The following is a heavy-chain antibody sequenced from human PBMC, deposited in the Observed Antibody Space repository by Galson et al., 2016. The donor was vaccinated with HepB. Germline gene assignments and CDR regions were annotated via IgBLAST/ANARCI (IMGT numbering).Heavy chain of an antibody. CDR2: ISGSDGRT. V-gene: IGHV3-23*01. CDR1: GISVSSYV. D-gene: IGHD4-17*01. J-gene: IGHJ4*02. CDR3: ARAAGDYGNDGFPNFDY. Sequence: SLRLSCAASGISVSSYVMTWVRQAPGKGLEWISAISGSDGRTYYADSVKGRFTISRDNSKNTLFLQMNSLRDEDTAVYFCARAAGDYGNDGFPNFDYWGQGTLVTVSS.